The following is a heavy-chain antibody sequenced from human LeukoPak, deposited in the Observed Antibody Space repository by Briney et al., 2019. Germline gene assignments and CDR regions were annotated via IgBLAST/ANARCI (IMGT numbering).Heavy chain of an antibody. D-gene: IGHD3-22*01. Sequence: GGSLRLSCAASGFTFSSYWMHWVRQAPGKGLVWLSRINSDGSSTSYADSVKGRFTISRDNSKNTLYLQMNSLRAEDTAVYYCARDPKTYYYDSSGYPDYWGQGTLVTVSS. V-gene: IGHV3-74*01. CDR2: INSDGSST. CDR3: ARDPKTYYYDSSGYPDY. J-gene: IGHJ4*02. CDR1: GFTFSSYW.